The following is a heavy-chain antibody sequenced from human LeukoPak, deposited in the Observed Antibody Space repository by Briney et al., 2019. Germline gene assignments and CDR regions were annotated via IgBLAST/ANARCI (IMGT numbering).Heavy chain of an antibody. J-gene: IGHJ6*03. CDR2: ISGSGGST. CDR3: AKDHPHVLRYFDWLPHDYYYYMDV. Sequence: GGSLRLSCAASGFTFSSYAMSWVRQAPGKGLEWVSAISGSGGSTYYADSVKGRFTISRDNSKNTLYLQMNSLRAEDTAVYYCAKDHPHVLRYFDWLPHDYYYYMDVWGKGTTVTVSS. CDR1: GFTFSSYA. D-gene: IGHD3-9*01. V-gene: IGHV3-23*01.